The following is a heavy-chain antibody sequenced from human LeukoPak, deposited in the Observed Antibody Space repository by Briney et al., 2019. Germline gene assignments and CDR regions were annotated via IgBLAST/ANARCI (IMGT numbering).Heavy chain of an antibody. CDR2: IYYSGST. J-gene: IGHJ4*02. V-gene: IGHV4-39*01. D-gene: IGHD6-13*01. CDR3: ARHGYRIAAAGSFDY. Sequence: SETLSLTCTVSGVSISSSSYYWGWTRQPPGKGLEWIGSIYYSGSTYYNPSLKSRVTISVDTSKNQFSLKLSSVTAADTAVYYCARHGYRIAAAGSFDYWGQGTLVTVSS. CDR1: GVSISSSSYY.